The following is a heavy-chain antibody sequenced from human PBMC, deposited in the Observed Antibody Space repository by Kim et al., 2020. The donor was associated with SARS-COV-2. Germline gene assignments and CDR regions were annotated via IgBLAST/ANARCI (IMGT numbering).Heavy chain of an antibody. D-gene: IGHD4-17*01. J-gene: IGHJ5*02. CDR3: ARTGMTTVTTGRFDP. CDR2: IKSDGSIT. CDR1: GFTFSSYW. Sequence: GGSLRLSCAASGFTFSSYWMHWVRQAPGKGLVWVSRIKSDGSITTYADSVKGRFTISRDNAKNTLYLQMNSLRAEDTAVYYCARTGMTTVTTGRFDPWGQGTLVTVSS. V-gene: IGHV3-74*01.